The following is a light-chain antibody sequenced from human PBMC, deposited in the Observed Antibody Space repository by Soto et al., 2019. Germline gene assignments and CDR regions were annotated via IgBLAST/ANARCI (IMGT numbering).Light chain of an antibody. Sequence: EIVLTQSPGTLSLSPGERATLSCRASQSVSSSYLAWYQQKPAQAPRLLIYGAPRRATGIPDRFSGSGSGTDFTLTISRLEPEDFAVYYWQQYGSSPLYTFGQGPKLEIK. CDR1: QSVSSSY. V-gene: IGKV3-20*01. CDR2: GAP. J-gene: IGKJ2*01. CDR3: QQYGSSPLYT.